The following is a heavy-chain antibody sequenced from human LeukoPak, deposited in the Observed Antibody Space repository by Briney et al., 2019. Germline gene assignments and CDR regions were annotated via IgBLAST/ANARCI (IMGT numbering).Heavy chain of an antibody. V-gene: IGHV3-53*04. J-gene: IGHJ5*02. D-gene: IGHD3-10*01. CDR3: ARHYGSGSYDWFDP. Sequence: GGSLRLSCAASGFTVSSNYMSWVRQAPGKGLEWVSVIYSGGSTYYADSVRGRFTISRHNSKNTLYLQMNSLRAEDTAVYYCARHYGSGSYDWFDPWGQGTLVTVSS. CDR1: GFTVSSNY. CDR2: IYSGGST.